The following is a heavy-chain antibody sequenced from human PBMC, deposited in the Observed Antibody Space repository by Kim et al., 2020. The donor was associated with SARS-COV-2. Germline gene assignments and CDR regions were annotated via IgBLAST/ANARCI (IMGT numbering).Heavy chain of an antibody. CDR2: INHSGST. CDR3: ARGRSSSQQYYFDY. D-gene: IGHD6-6*01. Sequence: SETLSLTCAVYGGSFSGYYWSWIRQPPGKGLEWIGEINHSGSTNYNPSLKSRVTISVDTSKNQFSLKLSSVTAADTAVYYCARGRSSSQQYYFDYWGQGTLVTVSS. J-gene: IGHJ4*02. CDR1: GGSFSGYY. V-gene: IGHV4-34*01.